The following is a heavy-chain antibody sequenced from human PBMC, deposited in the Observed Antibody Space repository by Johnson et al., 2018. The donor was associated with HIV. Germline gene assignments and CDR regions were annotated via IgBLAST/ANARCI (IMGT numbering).Heavy chain of an antibody. V-gene: IGHV3-23*04. Sequence: EVQLVESGGGLERPGWSLRLSCAASGFTFSSYAMSWIRQAPGKGLEWVSAISGSGGSTYYADSVKGRFTISRDNSKSTLYLQMNSLRAEDTAVYYCARVRTGRENAFDIWGQGTMVTVSS. CDR3: ARVRTGRENAFDI. CDR1: GFTFSSYA. CDR2: ISGSGGST. D-gene: IGHD2-8*02. J-gene: IGHJ3*02.